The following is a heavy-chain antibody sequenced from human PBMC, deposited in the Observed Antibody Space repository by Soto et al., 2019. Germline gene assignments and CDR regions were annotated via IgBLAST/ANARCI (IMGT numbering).Heavy chain of an antibody. Sequence: QVQLVESGGGVVQPGRSLRLSCAASAFTFSSHAMHWVRQAPGKGLEWVAVISYDGSKKYYADSVKGRFTISRDNSRNTLFVQMNSLRPEDTVVYYCARGAITDYFLDYWGQGTLVTVSS. CDR2: ISYDGSKK. V-gene: IGHV3-30-3*01. CDR1: AFTFSSHA. CDR3: ARGAITDYFLDY. J-gene: IGHJ4*02. D-gene: IGHD4-17*01.